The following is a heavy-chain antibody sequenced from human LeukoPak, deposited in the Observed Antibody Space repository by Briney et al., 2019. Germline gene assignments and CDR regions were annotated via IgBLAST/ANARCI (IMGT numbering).Heavy chain of an antibody. CDR3: ARNVRDSSGWYSGKNNWFDP. Sequence: SETLSLTCTVSGGSISSYYWSWIRQPPGKGLEWIGEINHSGSTNYNPSLKSRVTISVDTSKNQFSLKLSSVTAADTAVYYCARNVRDSSGWYSGKNNWFDPWGQGTLVTVSS. D-gene: IGHD6-19*01. CDR2: INHSGST. J-gene: IGHJ5*02. V-gene: IGHV4-34*01. CDR1: GGSISSYY.